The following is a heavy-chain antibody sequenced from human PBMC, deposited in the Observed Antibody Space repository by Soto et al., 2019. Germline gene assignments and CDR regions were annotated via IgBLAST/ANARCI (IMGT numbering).Heavy chain of an antibody. CDR1: GFTVSSNY. V-gene: IGHV3-66*01. CDR3: ARDLSWGSNWYYYMDV. Sequence: GGSLRLSCAASGFTVSSNYMSWVRQALGKGLEWVSVIYSGGSTYYADSVKGRFTISRDNSKNTLYLQMNSLRAEDTAVYYCARDLSWGSNWYYYMDVWGKGTTVTVSS. D-gene: IGHD7-27*01. CDR2: IYSGGST. J-gene: IGHJ6*03.